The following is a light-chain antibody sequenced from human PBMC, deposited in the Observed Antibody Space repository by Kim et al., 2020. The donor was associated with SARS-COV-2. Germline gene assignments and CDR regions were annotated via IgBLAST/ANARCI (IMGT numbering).Light chain of an antibody. CDR2: EVS. J-gene: IGKJ5*01. V-gene: IGKV3-15*01. Sequence: VMTQSPAILSVSPGETVTLSCRASESVTYSLAWYQQKPGQAPRLLIYEVSTRATGIPGRLSGSGSGTEFTLTITSLQSEDFAVYYCQQYSNWFPITFGQGTRLEIK. CDR3: QQYSNWFPIT. CDR1: ESVTYS.